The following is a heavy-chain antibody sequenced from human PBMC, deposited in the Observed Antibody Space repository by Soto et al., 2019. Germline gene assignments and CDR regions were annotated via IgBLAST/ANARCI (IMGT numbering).Heavy chain of an antibody. CDR1: GFTFSTYA. CDR3: ARDRSAGIKDYGMDV. J-gene: IGHJ6*02. V-gene: IGHV3-21*01. CDR2: ISSSSSYI. Sequence: EVQLVESGGGLVQPGGSLRLSCAASGFTFSTYAMQWVRQAPGKGLEWVSSISSSSSYIYYADSVKGRFTISRDNAKNSLYLQMNSLRAEDTAVYYCARDRSAGIKDYGMDVWGQGTTVTVSS. D-gene: IGHD6-13*01.